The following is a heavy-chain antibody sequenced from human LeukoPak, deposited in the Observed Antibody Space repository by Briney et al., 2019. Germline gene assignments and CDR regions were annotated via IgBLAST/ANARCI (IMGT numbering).Heavy chain of an antibody. CDR2: INPNSGGT. V-gene: IGHV1-2*02. Sequence: GASVKVSCKTSGYIFIGYYMHWVRQAPGQGLEWMGWINPNSGGTNYAQKFQGRVIMTRDTSISTAYMELSGLKSDDTAVYYCARVGDPGAFDIWGQGTMVAVSS. CDR3: ARVGDPGAFDI. CDR1: GYIFIGYY. D-gene: IGHD3-10*01. J-gene: IGHJ3*02.